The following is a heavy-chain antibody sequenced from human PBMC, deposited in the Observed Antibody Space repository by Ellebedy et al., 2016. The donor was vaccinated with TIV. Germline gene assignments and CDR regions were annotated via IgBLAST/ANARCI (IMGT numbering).Heavy chain of an antibody. CDR1: GFTFSTYA. CDR2: ISYNGINK. D-gene: IGHD3-10*01. J-gene: IGHJ6*02. Sequence: GGSLRLSCAASGFTFSTYAIHWVRQAPGMRLEWVAVISYNGINKLYADSVRGRFTISRDNSKNTVSLQMNSLRAEDTAVYYCARDPGYYYYGMDVWGQGTTVTVSS. V-gene: IGHV3-30-3*01. CDR3: ARDPGYYYYGMDV.